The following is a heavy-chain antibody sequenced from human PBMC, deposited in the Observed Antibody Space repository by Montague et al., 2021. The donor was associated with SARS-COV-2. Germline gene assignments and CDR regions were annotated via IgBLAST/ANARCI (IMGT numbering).Heavy chain of an antibody. J-gene: IGHJ4*02. CDR1: GFTFSTHA. D-gene: IGHD3-10*01. CDR2: ISYDGVEK. Sequence: SLRLSCAASGFTFSTHAMHWVRQAPGKGLERVAVISYDGVEKYYADSVKGRFTISRDNSKNTLYLQMNSLTTEDTAVFYCARRDQYGSGTNGLLQYWGQGILVTVSS. CDR3: ARRDQYGSGTNGLLQY. V-gene: IGHV3-30*04.